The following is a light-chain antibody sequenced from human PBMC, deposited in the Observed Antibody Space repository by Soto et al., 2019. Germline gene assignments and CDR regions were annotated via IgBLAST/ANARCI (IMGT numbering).Light chain of an antibody. Sequence: QAVVTQEPSLTVSPGGTVTLTCGSSTGAVTNGHYPYWFQQKPGQAPRTLIYDTTNRHSWTPARFSGSLLGGKAALTLSGAQPEDESEYYCLLSYYGIYLFGNVTKFTV. V-gene: IGLV7-46*01. CDR2: DTT. CDR1: TGAVTNGHY. J-gene: IGLJ1*01. CDR3: LLSYYGIYL.